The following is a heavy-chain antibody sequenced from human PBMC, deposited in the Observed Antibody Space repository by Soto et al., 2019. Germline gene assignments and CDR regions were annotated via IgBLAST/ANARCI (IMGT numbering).Heavy chain of an antibody. CDR3: ARGSRGGDPGLYYYYYYGMDV. D-gene: IGHD2-21*02. J-gene: IGHJ6*02. V-gene: IGHV4-59*01. CDR2: IYYSGST. CDR1: GGSISSYY. Sequence: NPSETLSLTCTVSGGSISSYYWSWIRQPPGKGLEWIGYIYYSGSTNYNPSLKSRVTISVDTSKNQFSLKLSSVTAADTAVYYCARGSRGGDPGLYYYYYYGMDVWGQGTTVTVSS.